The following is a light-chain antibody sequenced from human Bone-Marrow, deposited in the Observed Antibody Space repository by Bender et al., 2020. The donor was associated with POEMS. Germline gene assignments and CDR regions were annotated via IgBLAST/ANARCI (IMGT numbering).Light chain of an antibody. CDR2: DVT. CDR3: AVWDDSLNGWV. Sequence: QSALTQPRSVSGSPGQSVTISCSGTSNDVGGFDSVSWYQQLPGKAPKLIIYDVTMRPSGVAARFSGSKSGNTASLTISGLQIDDEADYYCAVWDDSLNGWVFGGGTKLTVL. J-gene: IGLJ3*02. CDR1: SNDVGGFDS. V-gene: IGLV2-11*01.